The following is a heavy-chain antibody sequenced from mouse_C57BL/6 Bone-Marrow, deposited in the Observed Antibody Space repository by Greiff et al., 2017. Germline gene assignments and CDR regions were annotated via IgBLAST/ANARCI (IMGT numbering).Heavy chain of an antibody. V-gene: IGHV1-53*01. Sequence: QVQLQQPGTELVKPGASVKLSCKASGYTFTSYWMHWVKQRPGQGLEWIGNINPSNGGTNYNEKFKSKATLTVDKSSSTAYMQLSSLTTEDSAVYYCARSPYGQYYFDYWGQGTTLTVSS. CDR1: GYTFTSYW. J-gene: IGHJ2*01. CDR2: INPSNGGT. CDR3: ARSPYGQYYFDY. D-gene: IGHD2-10*02.